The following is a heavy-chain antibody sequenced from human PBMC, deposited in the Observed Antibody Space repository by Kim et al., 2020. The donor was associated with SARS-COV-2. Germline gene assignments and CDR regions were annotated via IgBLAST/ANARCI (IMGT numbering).Heavy chain of an antibody. V-gene: IGHV3-30*18. CDR1: GFTFSSYG. Sequence: GGSLRLSCAASGFTFSSYGMHWVRQAPGKGLEWVAVISYDGSNKYYADSVKGRFTISRDNSKNTLYLQMNSLRAEDTAVYYCAKRQKWFGESGVDYWGQGTLVTVSS. J-gene: IGHJ4*02. CDR2: ISYDGSNK. D-gene: IGHD3-10*01. CDR3: AKRQKWFGESGVDY.